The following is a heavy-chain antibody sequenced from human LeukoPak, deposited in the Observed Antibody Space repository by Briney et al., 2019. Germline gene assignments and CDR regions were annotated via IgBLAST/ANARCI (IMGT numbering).Heavy chain of an antibody. D-gene: IGHD3-10*01. CDR3: ARSIIGATYYGSGSGPYYYYYMDV. CDR2: IHHSGST. CDR1: DYSMSSGYY. J-gene: IGHJ6*03. Sequence: LSLTCIVSDYSMSSGYYWGWIRQPPGKGLEWIESIHHSGSTYYNPSLKSRVTTSIDTSKNQFSLKLNSVTAADTAVYYCARSIIGATYYGSGSGPYYYYYMDVWGKGTTVTISS. V-gene: IGHV4-38-2*02.